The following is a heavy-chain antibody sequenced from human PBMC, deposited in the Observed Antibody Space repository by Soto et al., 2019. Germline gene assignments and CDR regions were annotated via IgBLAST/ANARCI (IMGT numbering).Heavy chain of an antibody. CDR2: ISGSGGST. V-gene: IGHV3-23*01. CDR1: GFTFSSYA. D-gene: IGHD6-19*01. CDR3: AKDAHSSGWYVGFRYYYYGMDV. Sequence: PVGSLRLSCAASGFTFSSYAMSWVRQAPGKGLEWVSAISGSGGSTYYADSVKGRFTISRDNSKNTLYLQMNSLRAEDTAVYYCAKDAHSSGWYVGFRYYYYGMDVWGQGTTVTVSS. J-gene: IGHJ6*02.